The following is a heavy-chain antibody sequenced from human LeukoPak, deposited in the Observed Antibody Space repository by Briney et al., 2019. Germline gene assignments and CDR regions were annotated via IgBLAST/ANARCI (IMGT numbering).Heavy chain of an antibody. Sequence: PSETLSLTCTVSGGSISSSSYYWGWIRQPPGKGLEWIGEINHSGSTNYNPSLKSRVTISVDTSKNQFSLKLSSVTAADTAVYYCARRAQEGDGGNLPSKQKQFDYWGQGTLVTVSS. CDR3: ARRAQEGDGGNLPSKQKQFDY. CDR2: INHSGST. J-gene: IGHJ4*02. V-gene: IGHV4-39*07. CDR1: GGSISSSSYY. D-gene: IGHD4-23*01.